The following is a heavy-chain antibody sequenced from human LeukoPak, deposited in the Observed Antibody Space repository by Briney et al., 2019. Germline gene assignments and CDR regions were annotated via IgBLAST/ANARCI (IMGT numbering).Heavy chain of an antibody. CDR3: ARGEALDI. J-gene: IGHJ3*02. D-gene: IGHD3-10*01. Sequence: PSETLSLTRAVSGGSISYFYWSWIGQPPRKGLEWIGYIYYTGGTNYNPSLMSRVTISVDTSTNQFSLKLSSVTAADTAVYYCARGEALDIWDQGTMVTVSS. CDR1: GGSISYFY. V-gene: IGHV4-59*08. CDR2: IYYTGGT.